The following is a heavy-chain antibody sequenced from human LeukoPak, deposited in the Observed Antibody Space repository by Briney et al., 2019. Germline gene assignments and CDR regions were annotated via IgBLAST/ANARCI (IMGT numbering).Heavy chain of an antibody. CDR1: GYNFTSYG. J-gene: IGHJ4*02. CDR3: ARADQWDGYKYYFDY. V-gene: IGHV1-8*03. Sequence: GASVKVSCKASGYNFTSYGISWVRQAPGQGLEWMGWMNPNSGNTGYAQKFQGRITITKNTSISTAYMELSSLRSEDTAMYYCARADQWDGYKYYFDYWGQGTLVTVSS. D-gene: IGHD5-24*01. CDR2: MNPNSGNT.